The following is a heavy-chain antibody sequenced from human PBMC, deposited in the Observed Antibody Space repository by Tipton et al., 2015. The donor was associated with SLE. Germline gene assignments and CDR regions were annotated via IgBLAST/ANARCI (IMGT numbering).Heavy chain of an antibody. J-gene: IGHJ4*02. V-gene: IGHV4-59*01. Sequence: LRLSCTVSGGSISSYYWSWIRQPPGKGLEWIGYIYYSGSTNYSPSLKSRVTISVGTSKNQFSLKLSSVTAADTAVYHCARGGYLYSGGFDYWGQGPLVTVSS. CDR1: GGSISSYY. D-gene: IGHD1-26*01. CDR2: IYYSGST. CDR3: ARGGYLYSGGFDY.